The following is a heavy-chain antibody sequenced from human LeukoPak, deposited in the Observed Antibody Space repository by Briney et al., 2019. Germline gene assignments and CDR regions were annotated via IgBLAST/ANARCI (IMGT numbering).Heavy chain of an antibody. CDR1: GGTFSSYA. D-gene: IGHD3-9*01. CDR3: ASSWGYYDILTGPYYYGMDV. V-gene: IGHV1-69*13. J-gene: IGHJ6*02. CDR2: IIPIFGTA. Sequence: ASVKVSCKASGGTFSSYAISWVRQAPGQGLEWMGGIIPIFGTANYAQKFQGRVTITADESTSTAYMKLSSLRSEDTAVYYCASSWGYYDILTGPYYYGMDVWGQGTTVTVSS.